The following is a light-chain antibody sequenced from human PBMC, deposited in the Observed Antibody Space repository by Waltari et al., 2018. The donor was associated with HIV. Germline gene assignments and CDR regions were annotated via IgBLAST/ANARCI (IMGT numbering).Light chain of an antibody. CDR3: AAWDDSLSGLVV. CDR1: SSNIGSNT. J-gene: IGLJ2*01. Sequence: QSVLTQPPSASGTPGQRVTISCSGSSSNIGSNTVNWYQQLPGTATRLLIYSNNQPTSGVPDRFSGSTSGTSASLAISGVQAEDEADYYCAAWDDSLSGLVVFGGGTKLTVL. CDR2: SNN. V-gene: IGLV1-44*01.